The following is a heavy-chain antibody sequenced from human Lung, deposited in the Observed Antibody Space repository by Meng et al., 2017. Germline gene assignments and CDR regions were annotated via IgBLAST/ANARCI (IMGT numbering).Heavy chain of an antibody. D-gene: IGHD4-11*01. J-gene: IGHJ4*02. Sequence: QGQRQPVGAGLLKPSPTLSLPGVVFGGSFSDYYWSWIRRPQGKGLEWIGEINHSGSTNYHPSLESRATISVDTSQNNLSLKLSSVTAADSAVYYCARGPTTMAHDFDYWGQGTLVTVSS. V-gene: IGHV4-34*01. CDR2: INHSGST. CDR1: GGSFSDYY. CDR3: ARGPTTMAHDFDY.